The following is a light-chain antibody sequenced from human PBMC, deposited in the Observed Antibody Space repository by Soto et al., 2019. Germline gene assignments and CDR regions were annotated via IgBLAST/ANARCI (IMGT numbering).Light chain of an antibody. CDR2: WGS. CDR1: QSVGPN. J-gene: IGKJ2*03. Sequence: TQSPATLSVSLGEEVSLSCRASQSVGPNLAWYQQRPGQAPRLPIHWGSTRANGVPARFRGSGRGTDFTLTISNLQSEDLAVYYCQQYENWPPYSFGQGTRLEIK. CDR3: QQYENWPPYS. V-gene: IGKV3-15*01.